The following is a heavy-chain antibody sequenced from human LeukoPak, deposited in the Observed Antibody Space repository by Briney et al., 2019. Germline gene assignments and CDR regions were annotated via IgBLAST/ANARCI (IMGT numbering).Heavy chain of an antibody. Sequence: PSETLSLTCTVSGGSISSSSYYWGWIRQPPGKGLEWIGSIYYSGSTYYNPSLKSRVTISVDTSKNQFSLKLSSVTAADTAVYYCARDQYSSSWPYYYGMDVWGQGTTVTVSS. D-gene: IGHD6-13*01. CDR3: ARDQYSSSWPYYYGMDV. V-gene: IGHV4-39*07. CDR2: IYYSGST. J-gene: IGHJ6*02. CDR1: GGSISSSSYY.